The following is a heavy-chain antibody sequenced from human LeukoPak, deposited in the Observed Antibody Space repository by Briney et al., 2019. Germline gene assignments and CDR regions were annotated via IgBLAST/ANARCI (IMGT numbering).Heavy chain of an antibody. Sequence: LETLSVSPTEPGGSISISFWSWIRPPPGKGLEWSGYIYYSGGINYNPSPKSRVTLSAPTSKTRFSLKLRSVTSEATALYYCTGERITILWGFDIWGQGTMVTVSS. J-gene: IGHJ3*02. CDR2: IYYSGGI. CDR3: TGERITILWGFDI. CDR1: GGSISISF. D-gene: IGHD3-3*01. V-gene: IGHV4-59*01.